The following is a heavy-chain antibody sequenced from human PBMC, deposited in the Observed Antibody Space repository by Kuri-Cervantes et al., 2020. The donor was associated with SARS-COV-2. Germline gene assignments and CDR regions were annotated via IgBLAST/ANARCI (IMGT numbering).Heavy chain of an antibody. J-gene: IGHJ4*02. D-gene: IGHD6-19*01. V-gene: IGHV3-21*04. Sequence: GESLKISCAASGFTFSSYSMNWVRQAPGKGLEWVSSISSSSSYIYYADSVKGRFTISRDNAKNSLYLQMNSLRAEDTALYYRAKDSGIAVAGNYFDYWGQGTLVTVSS. CDR1: GFTFSSYS. CDR2: ISSSSSYI. CDR3: AKDSGIAVAGNYFDY.